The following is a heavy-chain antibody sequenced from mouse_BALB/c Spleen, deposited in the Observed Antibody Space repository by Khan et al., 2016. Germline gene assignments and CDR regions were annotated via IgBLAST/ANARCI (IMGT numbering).Heavy chain of an antibody. CDR1: GYTFIDYV. D-gene: IGHD4-1*01. J-gene: IGHJ4*01. CDR3: ARFDWNIIDY. Sequence: QVQLQQSGPELVKAGASVKMSCTASGYTFIDYVISWVKQRTGQGLEWIGEIYPGSDNTYYNEKFKGKATLTADNSSNTAYMQLSSLTSEDFAVXFCARFDWNIIDYWGQGTSVTVSS. V-gene: IGHV1-81*01. CDR2: IYPGSDNT.